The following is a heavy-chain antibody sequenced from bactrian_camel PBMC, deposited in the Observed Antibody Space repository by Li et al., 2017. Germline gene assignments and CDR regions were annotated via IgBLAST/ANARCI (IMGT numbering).Heavy chain of an antibody. Sequence: DVQLVESGGGSVQAGGSLRLSCAASGLTASNTYMAWFRQAPGKEREAVALADNYGHIIYADSVKGRFTISRDSAKRKLFLQMNSLKPEDTAMYYCGADLIRPGSSVRDYGLHPRAFDYWGQGTQVTVS. D-gene: IGHD4*01. J-gene: IGHJ4*01. CDR1: GLTASNTY. V-gene: IGHV3S13*01. CDR2: ADNYGHI. CDR3: GADLIRPGSSVRDYGLHPRAFDY.